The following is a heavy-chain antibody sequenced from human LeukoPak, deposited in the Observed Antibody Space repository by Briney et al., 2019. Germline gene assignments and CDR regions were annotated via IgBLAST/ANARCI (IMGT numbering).Heavy chain of an antibody. CDR1: GGSFSGYY. V-gene: IGHV4-34*01. Sequence: SETLSLTCAVYGGSFSGYYWSWIRQPPGKGLEWIGEINHSGSTNYNPSLKSRVTISVDTSKNQFSLKLSSVTAADTAVYYCARVYNCSGTSCYASIDYWGQGTLVTVSS. CDR2: INHSGST. D-gene: IGHD2-2*01. J-gene: IGHJ4*02. CDR3: ARVYNCSGTSCYASIDY.